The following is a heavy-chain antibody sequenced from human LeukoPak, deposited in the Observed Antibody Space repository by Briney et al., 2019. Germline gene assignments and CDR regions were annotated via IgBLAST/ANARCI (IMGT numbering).Heavy chain of an antibody. CDR1: GFTFSDYA. CDR3: ASNYFDSSGYYIDY. J-gene: IGHJ4*02. Sequence: GGSLRLSCTASGFTFSDYAMHWVRQAPGKGLEWVAVISYDGSNKYYADSVKGRFTISRDNSKNTLYLQMSSLRAEDTAVYYCASNYFDSSGYYIDYWGQGTLVTVSS. D-gene: IGHD3-22*01. CDR2: ISYDGSNK. V-gene: IGHV3-30-3*01.